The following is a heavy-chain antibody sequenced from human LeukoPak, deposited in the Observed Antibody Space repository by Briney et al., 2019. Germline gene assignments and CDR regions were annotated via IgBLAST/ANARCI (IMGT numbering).Heavy chain of an antibody. CDR2: ISYDGSNK. V-gene: IGHV3-30-3*01. Sequence: GRSLRLSCAASGFTFSSYAMHWVRQAPGKGLEWVAVISYDGSNKYYADSVKGRFTISRDNSKNTLYLQMNSLRAEDTAVYCCARDLDSYGEFDYWGQGTLVTVSS. CDR3: ARDLDSYGEFDY. J-gene: IGHJ4*02. CDR1: GFTFSSYA. D-gene: IGHD5-18*01.